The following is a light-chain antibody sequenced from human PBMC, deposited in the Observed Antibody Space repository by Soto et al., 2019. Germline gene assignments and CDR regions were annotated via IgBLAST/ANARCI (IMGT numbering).Light chain of an antibody. CDR1: QDISNY. V-gene: IGKV1-33*01. Sequence: DLQMTQSPSSLSASVGDRVTITCQASQDISNYLNWYQQKPGKAPKLLIYDASNLETGVPSRFSGSGSRTDFTFTISSLQPEDIATYYCQPYDNLPRTFGQGTKVEIK. CDR2: DAS. J-gene: IGKJ1*01. CDR3: QPYDNLPRT.